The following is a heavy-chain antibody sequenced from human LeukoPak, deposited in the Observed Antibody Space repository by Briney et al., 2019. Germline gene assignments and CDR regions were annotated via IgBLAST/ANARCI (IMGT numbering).Heavy chain of an antibody. V-gene: IGHV7-4-1*02. J-gene: IGHJ4*02. Sequence: GASVKVSCKAFGYTFTSYAMNWVRQAPGQGLEWMGWINTNTGNPTYAQGFTGRFVFSLDTSVSTAYLQISSLKAEDTAVYYCARDSCTNGVCYGKIDYWGQGTLVTVSS. CDR3: ARDSCTNGVCYGKIDY. D-gene: IGHD2-8*01. CDR2: INTNTGNP. CDR1: GYTFTSYA.